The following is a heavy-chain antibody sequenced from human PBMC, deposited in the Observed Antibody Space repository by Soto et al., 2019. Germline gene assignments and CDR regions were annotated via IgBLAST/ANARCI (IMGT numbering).Heavy chain of an antibody. CDR1: GFTFSSYV. V-gene: IGHV3-30*18. Sequence: GGSLRLSCAASGFTFSSYVMHWVRQAPGKGLEWVAVISYDGSNKYYADSVKGRFTISRDNSKNTLYLQMNSLRAEDTAVYYCAKDYYDSSGYYVYYYYGMDVWGQGTTVTVSS. CDR3: AKDYYDSSGYYVYYYYGMDV. CDR2: ISYDGSNK. D-gene: IGHD3-22*01. J-gene: IGHJ6*02.